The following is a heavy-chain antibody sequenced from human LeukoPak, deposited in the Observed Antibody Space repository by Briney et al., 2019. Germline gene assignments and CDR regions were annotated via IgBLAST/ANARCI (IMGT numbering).Heavy chain of an antibody. Sequence: GGSPRLSCAASGFTFSSYGMHWVRQAPGKGLEWVAVISYDGSNKYYADSVKGRFTISRDNSKNTLFLQMNSLRAEDTAVYYCAKDSGLVRIYYYYGMDVWGQGTTVTVSS. CDR2: ISYDGSNK. V-gene: IGHV3-30*18. J-gene: IGHJ6*02. CDR3: AKDSGLVRIYYYYGMDV. CDR1: GFTFSSYG. D-gene: IGHD3/OR15-3a*01.